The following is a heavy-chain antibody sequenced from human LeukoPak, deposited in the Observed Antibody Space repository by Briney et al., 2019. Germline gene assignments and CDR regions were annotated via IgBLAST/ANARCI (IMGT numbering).Heavy chain of an antibody. V-gene: IGHV4-39*01. D-gene: IGHD6-13*01. Sequence: SETLSLTCTVSAGSTSSSSYYWGWIRQPPGKGLEWIGSIYYSGSTYYNPSLKSRVTISVDTSKNQFSLKLSSVTAADTAVYYCASTTGSSWRTFYYCYYYMDVWGKGTTVTISS. J-gene: IGHJ6*03. CDR2: IYYSGST. CDR1: AGSTSSSSYY. CDR3: ASTTGSSWRTFYYCYYYMDV.